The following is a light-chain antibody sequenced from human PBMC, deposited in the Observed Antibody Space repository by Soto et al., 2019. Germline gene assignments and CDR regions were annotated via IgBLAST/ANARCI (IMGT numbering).Light chain of an antibody. V-gene: IGKV1-39*01. J-gene: IGKJ1*01. CDR2: AAS. CDR1: DNIAKY. CDR3: QQSYSAPPWT. Sequence: DIQTTQSPSSLSASVGDRVTITCRTSDNIAKYLNWYQQKPGQVPKLLIVAASRLQSGVPTRFSGSGSGTDCTLTLNNLQPEDFATYYCQQSYSAPPWTFGQGTQVEGK.